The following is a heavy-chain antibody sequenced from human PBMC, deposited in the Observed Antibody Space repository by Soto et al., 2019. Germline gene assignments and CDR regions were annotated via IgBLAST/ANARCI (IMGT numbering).Heavy chain of an antibody. V-gene: IGHV4-4*07. CDR3: ARELGYCSSTSCDGVGDYYYGMDV. J-gene: IGHJ6*02. CDR2: IYSSGTT. D-gene: IGHD2-2*01. Sequence: PSETLSLTCTVSGGSISSYYWNWIRQPAGKGLEWIGRIYSSGTTNYNPSLKSRVTISVDTSKNQFSLKLSSVTAADTAVYYCARELGYCSSTSCDGVGDYYYGMDVWGQGTTVTVSS. CDR1: GGSISSYY.